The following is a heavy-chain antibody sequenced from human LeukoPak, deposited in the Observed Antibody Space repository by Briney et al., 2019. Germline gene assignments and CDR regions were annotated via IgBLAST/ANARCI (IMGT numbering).Heavy chain of an antibody. Sequence: ASETLCLTCTVSGGSISSSSYYWGWIRQPPGKGLEWIGSIYYSGSTYYNPSLKSRVTISVDTSKNQFSLRLSSVTAADTAVYYCARCSTNGGYFDYWGQGTLVTVSS. J-gene: IGHJ4*02. CDR1: GGSISSSSYY. CDR2: IYYSGST. V-gene: IGHV4-39*07. D-gene: IGHD2-2*01. CDR3: ARCSTNGGYFDY.